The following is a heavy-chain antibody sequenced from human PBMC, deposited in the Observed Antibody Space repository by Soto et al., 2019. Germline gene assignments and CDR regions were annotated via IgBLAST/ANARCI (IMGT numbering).Heavy chain of an antibody. CDR3: ARGRDYLGGDFDY. V-gene: IGHV3-30-3*01. J-gene: IGHJ4*02. CDR2: ISYDGSNK. CDR1: GFTFSTYA. D-gene: IGHD3-16*01. Sequence: QVQLVESGGGVVQPGRSLRLSCTASGFTFSTYAMHWVRQAPGKGLKWVAVISYDGSNKYYADSVKGRFTISRDNSKNTLYLQMNSLSAEDTAVYYCARGRDYLGGDFDYWGQGTLVTVSS.